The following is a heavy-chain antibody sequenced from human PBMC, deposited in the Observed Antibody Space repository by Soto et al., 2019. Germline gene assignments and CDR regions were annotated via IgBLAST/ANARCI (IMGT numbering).Heavy chain of an antibody. CDR2: IAVGSGHT. Sequence: QMQLEQSGPEVKKPGTSVKVSCKASGFTFTSSAFQWVRQARGQRLEWIGWIAVGSGHTNYAPRFQDRVTRTIDMSTSTTYMELSRLSSEDTAIYYCAADATAWQQLVPSDYWGQGTLVTVSS. CDR1: GFTFTSSA. J-gene: IGHJ4*02. V-gene: IGHV1-58*01. D-gene: IGHD1-1*01. CDR3: AADATAWQQLVPSDY.